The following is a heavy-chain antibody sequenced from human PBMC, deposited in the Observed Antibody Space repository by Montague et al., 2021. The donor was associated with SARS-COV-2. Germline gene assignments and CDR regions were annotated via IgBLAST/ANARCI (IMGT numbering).Heavy chain of an antibody. Sequence: SLRLSCSASGFTFDDYAMHWVRQAPGKGLEWVSGISGNSGSIGYXDSVEGRFTISRDNAKNSLYLQMNSLRAEDTALYYCAKEGMGGGYFDYWGQGTLVTVSS. D-gene: IGHD3-16*01. CDR3: AKEGMGGGYFDY. CDR1: GFTFDDYA. CDR2: ISGNSGSI. V-gene: IGHV3-9*01. J-gene: IGHJ4*02.